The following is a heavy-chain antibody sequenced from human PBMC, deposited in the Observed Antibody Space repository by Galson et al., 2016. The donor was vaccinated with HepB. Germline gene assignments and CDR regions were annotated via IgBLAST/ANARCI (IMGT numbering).Heavy chain of an antibody. Sequence: SLRLSCAASGFIFGDYAMSWVRQSPGKGLEWVSGLTWNGGIIGYADSVKGRFTISRDNAKNSLYLQMNSLRDEDTAVYYCARDRVSGDFWSGYYTGIGMDVWGQGTTVTVSS. D-gene: IGHD3-3*01. CDR3: ARDRVSGDFWSGYYTGIGMDV. J-gene: IGHJ6*02. V-gene: IGHV3-9*01. CDR2: LTWNGGII. CDR1: GFIFGDYA.